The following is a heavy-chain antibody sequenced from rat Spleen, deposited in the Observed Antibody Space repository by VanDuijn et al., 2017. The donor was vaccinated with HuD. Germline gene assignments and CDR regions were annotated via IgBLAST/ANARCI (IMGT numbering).Heavy chain of an antibody. J-gene: IGHJ1*01. Sequence: EVQLVESDGGLVQPGRSLKLSCAASGFTFSDYYMAWVRQAPTKGLEWVATISYDGSSTYYRDSVKGRFTISRDNAKSTLYLQMDSLRSEDTATYYCTRMYTTDWYFDFWGPGTMVTVSS. V-gene: IGHV5-29*01. CDR3: TRMYTTDWYFDF. D-gene: IGHD1-6*01. CDR1: GFTFSDYY. CDR2: ISYDGSST.